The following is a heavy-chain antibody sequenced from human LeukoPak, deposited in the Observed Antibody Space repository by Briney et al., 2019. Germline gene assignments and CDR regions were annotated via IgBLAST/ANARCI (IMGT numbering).Heavy chain of an antibody. V-gene: IGHV4-59*01. CDR2: IYYTGST. Sequence: SETLSLTCTVSGGSISSFYWSWIRQPPGKGLEWIGYIYYTGSTNYNSSLKSRVTISVDTSKNQFSLKLSSVTAADTAVYYCARDSGSYPNPLYHLDYWGQGTLVTVSS. J-gene: IGHJ4*02. CDR3: ARDSGSYPNPLYHLDY. CDR1: GGSISSFY. D-gene: IGHD1-26*01.